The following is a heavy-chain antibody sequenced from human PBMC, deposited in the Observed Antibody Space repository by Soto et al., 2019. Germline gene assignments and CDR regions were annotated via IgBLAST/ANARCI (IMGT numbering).Heavy chain of an antibody. CDR3: AKETATSVDYYYFSGLDV. V-gene: IGHV3-30*18. J-gene: IGHJ6*02. Sequence: QVQLVESGGGVVQPGRSLRLSCSASGFIFGTYGMDWVRQAPGKGLEWVALISYDGNKEFYADSVKGRFTISRDNSRNTLYLHMNSLKPEHTAMYYCAKETATSVDYYYFSGLDVWGPGTTVSVSS. CDR1: GFIFGTYG. D-gene: IGHD1-1*01. CDR2: ISYDGNKE.